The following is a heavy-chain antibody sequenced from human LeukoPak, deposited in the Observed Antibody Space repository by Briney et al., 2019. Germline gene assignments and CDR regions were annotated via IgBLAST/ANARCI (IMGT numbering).Heavy chain of an antibody. Sequence: SETLSLTCTVSGGSISSSNYYWGWIRQPPGKGLGWIGNIYYSGSTYYNPSLKSRVTISVDTSKNQFSLKLSSVTAADTAVYYCARGITVTTSIWFDPWGQGTLVTVSS. D-gene: IGHD4-17*01. CDR1: GGSISSSNYY. J-gene: IGHJ5*02. V-gene: IGHV4-39*01. CDR3: ARGITVTTSIWFDP. CDR2: IYYSGST.